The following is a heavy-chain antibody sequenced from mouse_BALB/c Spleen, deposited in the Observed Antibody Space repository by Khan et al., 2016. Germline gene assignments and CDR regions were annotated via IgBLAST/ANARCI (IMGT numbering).Heavy chain of an antibody. CDR3: TRFYY. V-gene: IGHV5-17*02. J-gene: IGHJ2*01. Sequence: EVELVASGGDLVQPGGSRKLSCAASGITFSTFGMHWVRQAPGKGLEWVAYISSSDTIYYADTVKGRFTISRDNPRNTLFLQMTGLRSEHTAMYYCTRFYYWGQGTALTVSS. CDR2: ISSSDTI. CDR1: GITFSTFG.